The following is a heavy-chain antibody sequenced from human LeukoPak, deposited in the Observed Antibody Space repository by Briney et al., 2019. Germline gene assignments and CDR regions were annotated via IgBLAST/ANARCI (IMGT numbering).Heavy chain of an antibody. J-gene: IGHJ6*02. Sequence: GGSLRLSCAASGFTFSNAWMSWVRQAPGKGLGWVGRIKGKIDGGTTDYAAPVKGRFTISRDDSKNTLYLQMNSLKTEDTAVYYCTTDRSYDSSGYYYYYYYGMDVWGQGTTVTVSS. CDR1: GFTFSNAW. D-gene: IGHD3-22*01. V-gene: IGHV3-15*01. CDR2: IKGKIDGGTT. CDR3: TTDRSYDSSGYYYYYYYGMDV.